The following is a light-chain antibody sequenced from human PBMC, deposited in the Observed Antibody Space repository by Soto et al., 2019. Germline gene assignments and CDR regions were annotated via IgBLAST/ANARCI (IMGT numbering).Light chain of an antibody. CDR1: SDDIGGYNY. V-gene: IGLV2-14*01. J-gene: IGLJ2*01. Sequence: QSVLTQPASVSGSPGQSITISCTGTSDDIGGYNYVSWYQQHPGKAPKVMIYEVSNRPSGVSNRFSGSKSGNTASLTISGLQAEDEADYYCSSYTSSSTLVVFGGGTKLTVL. CDR2: EVS. CDR3: SSYTSSSTLVV.